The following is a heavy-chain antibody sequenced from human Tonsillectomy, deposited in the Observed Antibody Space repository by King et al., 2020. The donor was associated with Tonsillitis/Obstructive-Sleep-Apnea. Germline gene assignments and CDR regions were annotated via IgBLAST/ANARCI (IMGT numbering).Heavy chain of an antibody. CDR2: VSGSGGRT. V-gene: IGHV3-23*04. CDR1: GFTFSSYA. Sequence: VQLVQSGGGLVQPGGSLRLSCAASGFTFSSYAMSWVRQAPGKGLEWVSGVSGSGGRTYYADYVKGRFTISRDNSKNTLYLQMNSLRAEDTAVYYCAKDLDIVPTEVDAFDIWGQGTMVTVSS. CDR3: AKDLDIVPTEVDAFDI. D-gene: IGHD5-12*01. J-gene: IGHJ3*02.